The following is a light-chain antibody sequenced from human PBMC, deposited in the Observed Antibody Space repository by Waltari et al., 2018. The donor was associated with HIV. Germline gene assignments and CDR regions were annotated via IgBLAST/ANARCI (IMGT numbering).Light chain of an antibody. CDR3: CSYAGSSTYYV. J-gene: IGLJ1*01. Sequence: QSALPQPASVSASPGQSITISCTGTSSDVGRYNLVSWYQQHPGKAPKLLIYEVIKRPSGVSNRFSGSKSGNTASLTISGLQAEDEADYYCCSYAGSSTYYVFGTGTKVTVL. V-gene: IGLV2-23*02. CDR2: EVI. CDR1: SSDVGRYNL.